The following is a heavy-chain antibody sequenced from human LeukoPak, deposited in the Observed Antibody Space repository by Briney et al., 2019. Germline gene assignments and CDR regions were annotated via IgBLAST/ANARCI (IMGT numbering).Heavy chain of an antibody. CDR1: GFTVSGNY. Sequence: PGGSLRLSCAVSGFTVSGNYMSWVRQAPGKGLEWVSLIYSGGTTYYADSVKGRFTISRDNSKNTLYLQMNSLRAEDTAVYYCARVVDHDYSDYYLDYWGQGTLVTVSS. D-gene: IGHD4-11*01. CDR3: ARVVDHDYSDYYLDY. J-gene: IGHJ4*02. V-gene: IGHV3-53*01. CDR2: IYSGGTT.